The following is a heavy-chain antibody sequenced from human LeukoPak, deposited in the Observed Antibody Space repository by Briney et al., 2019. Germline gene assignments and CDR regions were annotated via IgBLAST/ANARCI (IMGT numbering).Heavy chain of an antibody. J-gene: IGHJ3*01. CDR2: TSDSGDT. CDR1: GASINSYY. D-gene: IGHD5-12*01. Sequence: SETLSLTCTVSGASINSYYWSWVRQSPGKGLEWIGHTSDSGDTNDNPSLNSRVIISIDTSKNQISLKMSSVTAADTAVYYCARDSPVEWARFGDAFDLWGQGTAVTVS. CDR3: ARDSPVEWARFGDAFDL. V-gene: IGHV4-59*01.